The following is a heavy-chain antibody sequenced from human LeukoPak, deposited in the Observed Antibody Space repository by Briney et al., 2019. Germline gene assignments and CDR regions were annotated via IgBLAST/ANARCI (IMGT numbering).Heavy chain of an antibody. CDR3: ARDYYGSGSYYWYYFDY. CDR2: INHSGST. Sequence: SETLSLTCAVYGGSFSGYYWSWIRQPPGKGLEWIGEINHSGSTNYNPSLKSRVTISVDTSKNQFSLKLSSVTAADTAVYYCARDYYGSGSYYWYYFDYWGQGTLVTVSS. V-gene: IGHV4-34*01. J-gene: IGHJ4*02. D-gene: IGHD3-10*01. CDR1: GGSFSGYY.